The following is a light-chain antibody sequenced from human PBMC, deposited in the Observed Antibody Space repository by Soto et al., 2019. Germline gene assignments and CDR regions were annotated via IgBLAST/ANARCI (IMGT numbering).Light chain of an antibody. V-gene: IGKV1-5*03. CDR3: QHWHDYSWT. CDR1: QSISIW. Sequence: DIHMTQSPSTLSASVGDRVTITCRASQSISIWLAWYQQKPGKAPNLLIYKTSSLETGVPSRFSGSGSGTEFTLTISSLQPDDFATYYCQHWHDYSWTFGQGTKEEVK. J-gene: IGKJ1*01. CDR2: KTS.